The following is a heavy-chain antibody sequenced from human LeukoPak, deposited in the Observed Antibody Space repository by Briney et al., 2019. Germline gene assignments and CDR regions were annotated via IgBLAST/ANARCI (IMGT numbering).Heavy chain of an antibody. CDR2: VYYTGAT. V-gene: IGHV4-59*01. J-gene: IGHJ4*02. CDR3: ARCGYSFGTGYYFDP. D-gene: IGHD5-18*01. Sequence: SETLSLTCTVSGGSIGNYYWSWVRQPPGTGLEWIGYVYYTGATNYNPSLKSRVTISLDTSKNQFSLNLSFVGAADTAVYFCARCGYSFGTGYYFDPWSQGTLVTVSS. CDR1: GGSIGNYY.